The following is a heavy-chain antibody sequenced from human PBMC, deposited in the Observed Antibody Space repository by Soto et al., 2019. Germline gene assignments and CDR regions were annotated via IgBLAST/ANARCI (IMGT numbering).Heavy chain of an antibody. D-gene: IGHD2-8*01. Sequence: GGSLRLSCAASGFTFSSYAMHWVLQAPGKGLEWVAVISYDGSNKYYADSVKGRFTISRDNSKNTLYLQMNSLRAEDTAVYYCARDPRDVYYYYYYGMDVWGQGTTVTVSS. CDR1: GFTFSSYA. V-gene: IGHV3-30-3*01. J-gene: IGHJ6*02. CDR2: ISYDGSNK. CDR3: ARDPRDVYYYYYYGMDV.